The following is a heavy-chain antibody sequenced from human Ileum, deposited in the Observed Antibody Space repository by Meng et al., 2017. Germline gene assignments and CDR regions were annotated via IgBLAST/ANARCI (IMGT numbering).Heavy chain of an antibody. D-gene: IGHD3-16*02. Sequence: QVQPQGSGPGLVKPAEPLSPASTVSGDYLGTHYWSWIRQPPGKGLAWIGYVFYSGSPNYNPYLKSRVAISVDTSKNQVSLKLTSVTAADTAVYYCARSFHESSWGSYRYLFGLWGQGALVTVSS. CDR3: ARSFHESSWGSYRYLFGL. CDR1: GDYLGTHY. V-gene: IGHV4-59*11. CDR2: VFYSGSP. J-gene: IGHJ4*02.